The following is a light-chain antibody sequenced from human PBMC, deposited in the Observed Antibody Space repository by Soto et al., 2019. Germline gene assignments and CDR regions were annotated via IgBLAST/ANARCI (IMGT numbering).Light chain of an antibody. J-gene: IGKJ2*01. CDR2: AAS. V-gene: IGKV1-39*01. Sequence: DIQMTQSPSSLSASVGDRVTITRRASQSISSYLNWYQQKPGKAPKLLIYAASSLQSGVPSRFSGSGSGTDFTLTISSLQPEDFATYYCQQSTNIPFTFGQGTQVEIK. CDR3: QQSTNIPFT. CDR1: QSISSY.